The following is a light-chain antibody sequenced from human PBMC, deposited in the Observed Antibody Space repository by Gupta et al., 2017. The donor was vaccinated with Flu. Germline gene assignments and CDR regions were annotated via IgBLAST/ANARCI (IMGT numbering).Light chain of an antibody. V-gene: IGLV2-14*01. CDR3: SSYTTTTSYV. J-gene: IGLJ1*01. CDR1: ANDIGSHNY. Sequence: QSALTQPASVSGSPGPSITISCTGSANDIGSHNYVSWYQQYPGTAPKLLIFEVDNRPSGISDRFSGSKSGNTASLAISGLQAEDEADYYCSSYTTTTSYVFGSATKVTVL. CDR2: EVD.